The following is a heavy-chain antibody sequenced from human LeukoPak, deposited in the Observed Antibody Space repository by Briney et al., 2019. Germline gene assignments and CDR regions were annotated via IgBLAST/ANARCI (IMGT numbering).Heavy chain of an antibody. J-gene: IGHJ4*02. CDR1: GYTFNDYY. Sequence: ASMKVSCNTSGYTFNDYYIHWVRQAPGQGLEWMGWINPKSGVTNYAQKFQGRVTLTSDTSVSTAYMDLSSLASGDTAVYYCARALGNYYDSTVYQAYWGQGQLVTVSS. V-gene: IGHV1-2*02. CDR3: ARALGNYYDSTVYQAY. CDR2: INPKSGVT. D-gene: IGHD3-22*01.